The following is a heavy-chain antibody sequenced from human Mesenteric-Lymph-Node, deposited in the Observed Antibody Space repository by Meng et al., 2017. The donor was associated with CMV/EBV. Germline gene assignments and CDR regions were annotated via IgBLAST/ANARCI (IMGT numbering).Heavy chain of an antibody. CDR2: INSYAYHI. CDR1: GLPVGPSP. J-gene: IGHJ5*02. CDR3: VREIRRAWFDP. Sequence: LSCVVAGLPVGPSPLGWVRQAPGKGLEWVASINSYAYHIGYADSVKGRFTISRDNAKNSLYLQMNSLGAEDTAVYFCVREIRRAWFDPWGQGTLVTVSS. V-gene: IGHV3-69-1*02.